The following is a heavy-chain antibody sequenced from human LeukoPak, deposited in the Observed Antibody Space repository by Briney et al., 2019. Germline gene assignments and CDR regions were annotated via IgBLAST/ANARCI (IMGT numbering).Heavy chain of an antibody. CDR1: GFTFSSYA. D-gene: IGHD3-9*01. CDR2: ISSSSTYI. CDR3: AREPDYDILTGYYYYYGMDV. V-gene: IGHV3-21*01. J-gene: IGHJ6*02. Sequence: GGSLRLSCAASGFTFSSYAMSWVRQAPGKGLEWVSSISSSSTYISYADSVKGRFTISRDSAKNSLYLQMNSLRAEDTAVYYCAREPDYDILTGYYYYYGMDVWGQGTTVTVSS.